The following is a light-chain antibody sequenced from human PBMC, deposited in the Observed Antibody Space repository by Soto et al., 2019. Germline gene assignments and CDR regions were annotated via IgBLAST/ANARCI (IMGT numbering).Light chain of an antibody. V-gene: IGKV1-5*01. CDR3: QQSFSNPPT. CDR2: DAS. Sequence: DIEVSQSPSSLSASVGGRVTITCRARQSLNRWLAWYQQKPGKAPKLLIYDASSLQSGVPSRFRGSGSGTDFTLTISSLQPEDFATYYCQQSFSNPPTFGQGTKVDIK. J-gene: IGKJ1*01. CDR1: QSLNRW.